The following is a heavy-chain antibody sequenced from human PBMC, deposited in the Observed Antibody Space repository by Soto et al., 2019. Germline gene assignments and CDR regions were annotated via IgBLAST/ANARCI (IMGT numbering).Heavy chain of an antibody. CDR3: ARVPRWVGSSWLWYFDY. Sequence: PSETLSLTCTVSSGSISSYYWSWIRQPPGKGLEWIGYIYYSGSTNYNPSLKSRVTISVDTSKNQFSLKLSSVTAADTAVYYCARVPRWVGSSWLWYFDYWGQGTLVTVSS. CDR2: IYYSGST. V-gene: IGHV4-59*01. D-gene: IGHD6-13*01. CDR1: SGSISSYY. J-gene: IGHJ4*02.